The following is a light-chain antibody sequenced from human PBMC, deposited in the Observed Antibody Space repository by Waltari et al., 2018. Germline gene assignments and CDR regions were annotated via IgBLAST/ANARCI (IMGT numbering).Light chain of an antibody. J-gene: IGLJ2*01. CDR3: AAWDDSLSRVI. CDR2: KNN. CDR1: SSNLGNNH. Sequence: QSVLPQPPSASGTPGQRVPIPCSGSSSNLGNNHAYWYQDFPGTAPQLLIYKNNQRASGVPDRFSGSTSGTSMSLAISGLRTEDEADYYCAAWDDSLSRVIFGGGTKLTVL. V-gene: IGLV1-47*01.